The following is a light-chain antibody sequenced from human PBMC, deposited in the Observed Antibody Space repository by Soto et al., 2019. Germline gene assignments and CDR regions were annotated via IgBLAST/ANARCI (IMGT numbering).Light chain of an antibody. CDR1: QSVGSY. Sequence: EIVLTQSPGTLSLSPGERATLSCRASQSVGSYLAWYQQKPGQAPRLLIYGASSRATGIPDRFSGSGSGTDFTLTISRLEPEDFAVYYCQQYDSSLLTFGGGTKVAIK. V-gene: IGKV3-20*01. CDR3: QQYDSSLLT. J-gene: IGKJ4*01. CDR2: GAS.